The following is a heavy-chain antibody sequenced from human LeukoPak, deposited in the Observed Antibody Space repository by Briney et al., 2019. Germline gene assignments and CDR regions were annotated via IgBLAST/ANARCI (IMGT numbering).Heavy chain of an antibody. CDR3: ARGPPHSYYMVDY. D-gene: IGHD4-11*01. Sequence: SETLSLTCTVSGGSISSYYWSWIRQPPGKGLEWIGYIYYSGSTNYNPSLKSRVTISVDTSKNQFSLKLSSVTAADTAVYYCARGPPHSYYMVDYWGQGTLVTVSS. CDR1: GGSISSYY. CDR2: IYYSGST. J-gene: IGHJ4*02. V-gene: IGHV4-59*01.